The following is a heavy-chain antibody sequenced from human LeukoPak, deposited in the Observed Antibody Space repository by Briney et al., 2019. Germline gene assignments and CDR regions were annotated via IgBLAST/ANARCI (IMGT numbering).Heavy chain of an antibody. D-gene: IGHD3-16*01. J-gene: IGHJ4*02. Sequence: GGSLRLSCAASGFTFNAFAMHWVRQAPGKGLEWVSLISWNAINTHYADSVKGRFTISRDNGKNSLYLQMNSLRSEDTALYYCARDTPGLGVDYWGQGTLVTVSS. CDR3: ARDTPGLGVDY. V-gene: IGHV3-43*01. CDR1: GFTFNAFA. CDR2: ISWNAINT.